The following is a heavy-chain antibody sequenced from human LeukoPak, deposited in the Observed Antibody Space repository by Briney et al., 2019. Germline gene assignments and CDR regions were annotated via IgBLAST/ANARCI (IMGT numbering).Heavy chain of an antibody. D-gene: IGHD3-9*01. CDR1: GGSISSSSYY. V-gene: IGHV4-39*07. CDR3: ARDRPYYDILTGYYTFLGFDP. J-gene: IGHJ5*02. Sequence: SETLSLTCTVSGGSISSSSYYWGWIRQPPGKGLEWIGSIYYSGSTYYNPSLKSRVTISVDTSKNQFSLKLSSVTAADTAVYYCARDRPYYDILTGYYTFLGFDPWGQGTLVTVSS. CDR2: IYYSGST.